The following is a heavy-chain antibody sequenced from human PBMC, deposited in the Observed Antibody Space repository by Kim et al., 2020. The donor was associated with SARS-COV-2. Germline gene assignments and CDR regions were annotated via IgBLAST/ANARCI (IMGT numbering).Heavy chain of an antibody. V-gene: IGHV3-30*18. D-gene: IGHD1-26*01. J-gene: IGHJ4*02. CDR2: ISYDGSNK. CDR1: GFTLSNYG. Sequence: GGSLRLSCAASGFTLSNYGMHWVRQAPGKGLDWVAVISYDGSNKYYADSVKGRFTISRDNSKNTLYLQMNSLRAEDTAVYYCAKGNSGSYSAPVDYWGQGTLVTVSS. CDR3: AKGNSGSYSAPVDY.